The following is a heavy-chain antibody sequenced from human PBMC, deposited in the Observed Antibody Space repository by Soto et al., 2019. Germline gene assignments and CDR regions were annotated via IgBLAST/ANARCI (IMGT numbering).Heavy chain of an antibody. V-gene: IGHV4-59*01. D-gene: IGHD3-16*01. CDR3: ATGGGGYAFDI. CDR2: IYYSGST. CDR1: GGSMSSYF. Sequence: SETLSLTCSVSGGSMSSYFWSWIRQPPGKGLEWIGYIYYSGSTNYNPSLKSRVTLSVDTSKSQFSLNLNSVTDADTAVYYCATGGGGYAFDIWGQGTMVT. J-gene: IGHJ3*02.